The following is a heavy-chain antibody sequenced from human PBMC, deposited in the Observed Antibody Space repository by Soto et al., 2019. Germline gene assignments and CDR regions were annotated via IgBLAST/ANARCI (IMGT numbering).Heavy chain of an antibody. V-gene: IGHV3-23*01. CDR1: GFNFGSNS. CDR3: VILAYGKFDF. D-gene: IGHD3-10*01. CDR2: IRDTSHRI. Sequence: EVLLLESGGGLVQSGGSLRLSCSASGFNFGSNSMAWVRQAPGKGLEYVASIRDTSHRIFHADPLKGRFTISRDNSRNSLYLEMKSLRAEDTALYYCVILAYGKFDFWGQGTLVIVSS. J-gene: IGHJ4*02.